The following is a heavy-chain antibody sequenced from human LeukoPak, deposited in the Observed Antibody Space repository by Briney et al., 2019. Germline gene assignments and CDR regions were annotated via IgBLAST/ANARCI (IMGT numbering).Heavy chain of an antibody. Sequence: ASVKVSCKASGYTFTSNYIHWVRQAPGQGLEWMGLIYPRDGSTSYAQKFQGRVTMTRDTSTSTVYMELSSLRSEDTAVYYCARLITGTWFDPWGQGTLVTVSS. CDR2: IYPRDGST. D-gene: IGHD1-7*01. V-gene: IGHV1-46*01. CDR3: ARLITGTWFDP. CDR1: GYTFTSNY. J-gene: IGHJ5*02.